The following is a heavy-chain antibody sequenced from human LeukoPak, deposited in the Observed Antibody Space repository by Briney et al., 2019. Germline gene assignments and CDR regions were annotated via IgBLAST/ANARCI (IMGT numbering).Heavy chain of an antibody. Sequence: PSKTLSLTYTVSGGSISSYYWSWIRQPAGKGLEWIGRIYTSGSTNYNPSLKSRVTMSVDTSKNQFSLKLSSVTAADTAVYYCAREYDSGSYNGWYFDLWGRGTLVTVSS. CDR3: AREYDSGSYNGWYFDL. D-gene: IGHD1-26*01. V-gene: IGHV4-4*07. CDR2: IYTSGST. CDR1: GGSISSYY. J-gene: IGHJ2*01.